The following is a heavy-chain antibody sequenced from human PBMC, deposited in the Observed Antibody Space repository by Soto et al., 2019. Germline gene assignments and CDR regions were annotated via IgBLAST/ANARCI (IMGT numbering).Heavy chain of an antibody. CDR2: ISGSGGST. D-gene: IGHD7-27*01. CDR3: ANEVSLGSTVDLGY. CDR1: GFPFSIFA. V-gene: IGHV3-23*01. J-gene: IGHJ4*02. Sequence: VGSLRLSCAASGFPFSIFAMSWVRQSPGKGLEWVSTISGSGGSTYYADAVKGRFTISRDNSMDTLFLQMKSLRVEDTAIYYCANEVSLGSTVDLGYWGQGTLVTVSS.